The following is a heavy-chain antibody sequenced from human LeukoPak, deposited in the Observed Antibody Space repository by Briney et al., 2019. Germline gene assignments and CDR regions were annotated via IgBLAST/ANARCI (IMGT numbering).Heavy chain of an antibody. D-gene: IGHD6-13*01. CDR3: ARVQQLTNYYYYYMDV. CDR1: GGTFSSYA. V-gene: IGHV1-69*13. CDR2: IIPIFGTA. Sequence: SVKVSCKASGGTFSSYAISWVRQAPRQGLQWMGGIIPIFGTANYAQKFQGRVTITADESTSTAYMELSSLRSEDTAVYYCARVQQLTNYYYYYMDVWGKGTTVTVSS. J-gene: IGHJ6*03.